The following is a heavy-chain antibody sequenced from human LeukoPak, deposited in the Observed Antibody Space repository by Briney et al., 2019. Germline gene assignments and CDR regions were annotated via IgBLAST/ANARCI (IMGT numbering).Heavy chain of an antibody. CDR1: GGSISSYY. V-gene: IGHV4-59*08. CDR2: IYYSGST. CDR3: ARQGGDNWNDEGYFDY. D-gene: IGHD1-20*01. J-gene: IGHJ4*02. Sequence: SETLSLTCTVSGGSISSYYWSWIRQPPGKGLEWIGYIYYSGSTNYNPSLKSRVTISVGTSKNQFSLKLSSVTTADTAVYYCARQGGDNWNDEGYFDYWGQGTLVTVSS.